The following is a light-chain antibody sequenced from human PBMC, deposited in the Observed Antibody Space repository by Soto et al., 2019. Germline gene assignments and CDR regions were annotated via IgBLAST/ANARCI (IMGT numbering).Light chain of an antibody. V-gene: IGLV1-40*01. Sequence: QSVLAQPPSVSGAPWQRVTISCIGGSSNIGAGFDVRWYRQLPGTAPRLLIYGNFNRPSGVPDRISASTSGTSASLAISGLRSADEADYYCQSYDSSLGVSSVFGTGTKVTVL. J-gene: IGLJ1*01. CDR2: GNF. CDR3: QSYDSSLGVSSV. CDR1: SSNIGAGFD.